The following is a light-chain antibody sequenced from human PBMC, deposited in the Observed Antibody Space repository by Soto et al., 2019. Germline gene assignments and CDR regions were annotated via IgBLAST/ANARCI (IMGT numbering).Light chain of an antibody. CDR3: QQYGSSVTWT. J-gene: IGKJ1*01. V-gene: IGKV3-20*01. CDR1: QSITSSS. Sequence: EVGLTQSPGTVSLSPGERATLSCRASQSITSSSIAWYQQKPGQAPRLLIYAASSRATGIPDRFSGSGSGTDFTLSISRLEPEDFAVYYCQQYGSSVTWTFGQGTKVEIK. CDR2: AAS.